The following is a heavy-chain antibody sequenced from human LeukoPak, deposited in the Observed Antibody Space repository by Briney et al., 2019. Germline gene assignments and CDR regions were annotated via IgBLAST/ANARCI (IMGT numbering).Heavy chain of an antibody. Sequence: PGRSLRLSCAVSGFTFDDYAMHWVRQAPGKGLEWVSGISWNGGSVDYADSVKGRFTISRDNAKNSLYLQMNSLRAEDTAVYYCARDGYQVVTAFDYWGQGTLVTVSS. CDR2: ISWNGGSV. D-gene: IGHD2-21*02. J-gene: IGHJ4*02. CDR1: GFTFDDYA. V-gene: IGHV3-9*01. CDR3: ARDGYQVVTAFDY.